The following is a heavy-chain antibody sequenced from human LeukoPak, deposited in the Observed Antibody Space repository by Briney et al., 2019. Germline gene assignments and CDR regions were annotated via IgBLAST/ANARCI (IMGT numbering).Heavy chain of an antibody. Sequence: GGSLRLSCAASGFTFSSYWMSWVRQAPGKGLEWVANIKQDRSEKYYVDSVKGRFTISRDNAKNSLYPQMNSLRAEDTAVYYCARDLSGSYYTYFDYWGQGTLVTVSS. V-gene: IGHV3-7*03. CDR3: ARDLSGSYYTYFDY. D-gene: IGHD3-10*01. CDR1: GFTFSSYW. J-gene: IGHJ4*02. CDR2: IKQDRSEK.